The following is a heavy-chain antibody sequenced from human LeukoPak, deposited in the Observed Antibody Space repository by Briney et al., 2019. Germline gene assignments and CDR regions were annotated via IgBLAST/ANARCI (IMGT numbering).Heavy chain of an antibody. D-gene: IGHD5-24*01. CDR1: GYSFTSYW. J-gene: IGHJ4*02. CDR3: ARGGWLQLQTFDY. Sequence: GESLKISCKGSGYSFTSYWIGWVRQAPGQGLEWMGWISAYNGNTNYAQKLQGRVTMTTDTSTSTAYMELRSLRSDDTAVYYCARGGWLQLQTFDYWGQGTLVTVSS. V-gene: IGHV1-18*04. CDR2: ISAYNGNT.